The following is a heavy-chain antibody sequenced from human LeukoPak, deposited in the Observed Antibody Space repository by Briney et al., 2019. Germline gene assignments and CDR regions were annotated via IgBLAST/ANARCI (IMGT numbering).Heavy chain of an antibody. D-gene: IGHD1-26*01. J-gene: IGHJ4*02. CDR1: GYTFTSYG. V-gene: IGHV1-18*01. CDR2: ISAYNGNT. CDR3: ARDPGVGATRGFFDY. Sequence: ASVKVSCKASGYTFTSYGISWVRQAPGQGLEWMGWISAYNGNTNYAQKLQGRVTMTTDTSTSTAYMELRSLRSDDTAVYYCARDPGVGATRGFFDYWGQGTLVTVSS.